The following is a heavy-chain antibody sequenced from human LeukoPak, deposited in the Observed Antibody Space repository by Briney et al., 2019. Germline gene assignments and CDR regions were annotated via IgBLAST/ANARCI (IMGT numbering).Heavy chain of an antibody. CDR3: VKDNPLDY. CDR1: GFTFSSYI. CDR2: IRYDGNNK. V-gene: IGHV3-30*02. J-gene: IGHJ4*02. D-gene: IGHD1-14*01. Sequence: GGSLRLSCAASGFTFSSYIMNWVRQAPGKGLDWVAFIRYDGNNKLYADSVKGRFTISRDNSKNTLYLHINSLRAEDTAVYYCVKDNPLDYWGQGTLVIVSS.